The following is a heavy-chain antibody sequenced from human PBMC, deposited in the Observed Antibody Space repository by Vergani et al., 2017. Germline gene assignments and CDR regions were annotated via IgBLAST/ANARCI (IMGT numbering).Heavy chain of an antibody. Sequence: EVQLLQSGGGVIQPGGSVRLSCAASGFTFSACPMTWVRQAPGKGLEWVSAISARYPSTYYADSVKGRFTISRDNSKNMLYLQMNSLRAEDTAVYYCARDGYFAGGYSYLVGIDYWGQGTLVTVSS. V-gene: IGHV3-23*01. CDR2: ISARYPST. D-gene: IGHD5-18*01. CDR3: ARDGYFAGGYSYLVGIDY. J-gene: IGHJ4*02. CDR1: GFTFSACP.